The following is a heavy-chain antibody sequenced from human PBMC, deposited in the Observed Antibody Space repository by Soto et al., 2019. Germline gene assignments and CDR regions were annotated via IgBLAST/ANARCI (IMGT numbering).Heavy chain of an antibody. Sequence: ASVKVSCKASGGTFSSYAISWVRQAPGQGLEWMGGIIPIFGTANYAQKFQGRVTITADKSTSTAYMELSSLRSEDTAVYYCARTLSYYSDSSGLNWFDPWGQGTLVTVSS. CDR1: GGTFSSYA. J-gene: IGHJ5*02. CDR2: IIPIFGTA. CDR3: ARTLSYYSDSSGLNWFDP. D-gene: IGHD3-22*01. V-gene: IGHV1-69*06.